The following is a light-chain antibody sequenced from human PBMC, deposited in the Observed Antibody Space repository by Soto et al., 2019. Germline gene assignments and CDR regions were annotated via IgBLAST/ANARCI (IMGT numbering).Light chain of an antibody. J-gene: IGKJ1*01. CDR1: QSVSSN. CDR3: QQYNNWPPT. V-gene: IGKV3-15*01. CDR2: GAS. Sequence: EIVLTQVPATLSVSQGERATLSCRASQSVSSNLAWYQQKPGQAPRLLIYGASTRATGIPARFSGSGSGTEFTLTISSLQSEDFAVYYCQQYNNWPPTFGQGPKV.